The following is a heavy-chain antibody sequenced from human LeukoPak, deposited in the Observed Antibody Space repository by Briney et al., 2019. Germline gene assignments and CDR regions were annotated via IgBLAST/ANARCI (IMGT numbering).Heavy chain of an antibody. Sequence: PSQTLSLTCTVSGGSISSGGYYWSWIRQPPGKGLEWIGYIYYSGSTNYNPSLKSRVTISVDTSKNQFSLKLSSVTAADTAVYYCARAQYQLPVVVNNWFDPWGQGTLVTVSS. V-gene: IGHV4-61*08. CDR3: ARAQYQLPVVVNNWFDP. CDR1: GGSISSGGYY. J-gene: IGHJ5*02. CDR2: IYYSGST. D-gene: IGHD2-2*01.